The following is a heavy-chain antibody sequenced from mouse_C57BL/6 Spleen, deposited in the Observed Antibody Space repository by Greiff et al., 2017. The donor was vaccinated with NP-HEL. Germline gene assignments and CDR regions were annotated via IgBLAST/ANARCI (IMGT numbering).Heavy chain of an antibody. Sequence: QVQLQQPGAELVRPGSSVKLSCKASGYTFTSYWMHWVQQRPIQGLEWIGNIYPSDSETHYNQKFKDKATLTVDKSSSTAYMQLSSLTSEDSAVYYCARRLQNAMDYWGQGTSVTVSS. J-gene: IGHJ4*01. V-gene: IGHV1-52*01. CDR3: ARRLQNAMDY. CDR2: IYPSDSET. D-gene: IGHD3-2*02. CDR1: GYTFTSYW.